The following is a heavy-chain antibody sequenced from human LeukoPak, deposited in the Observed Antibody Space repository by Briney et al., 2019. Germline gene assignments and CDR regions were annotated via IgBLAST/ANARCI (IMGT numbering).Heavy chain of an antibody. CDR1: AC. Sequence: GGSLRLSCAAAACMHGVRQAPGKGRVWVSGINNDGNGTYYTDSVKGRFTISRDNAKNQMYLQMNSLSAEDTAVYYCASVFDSWGQGSLVSVSS. CDR2: INNDGNGT. J-gene: IGHJ4*02. CDR3: ASVFDS. V-gene: IGHV3-74*01.